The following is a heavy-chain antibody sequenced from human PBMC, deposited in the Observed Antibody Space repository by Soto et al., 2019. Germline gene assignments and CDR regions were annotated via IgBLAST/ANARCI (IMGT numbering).Heavy chain of an antibody. V-gene: IGHV3-7*01. CDR2: IHGDGGKI. CDR1: GFMFSAYW. CDR3: ARDFYGGYTYGPGDY. D-gene: IGHD5-18*01. J-gene: IGHJ4*02. Sequence: PGGSLRLSCAASGFMFSAYWMSWVRQAPGKGLEWVANIHGDGGKIYYVDSAKGRFTISRDNAKRSLYLQMKSLRAEDTAVYYCARDFYGGYTYGPGDYWGQGALVTVSS.